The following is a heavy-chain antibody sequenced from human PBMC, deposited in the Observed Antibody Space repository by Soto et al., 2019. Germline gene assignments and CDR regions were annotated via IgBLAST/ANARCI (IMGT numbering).Heavy chain of an antibody. J-gene: IGHJ5*02. D-gene: IGHD6-19*01. V-gene: IGHV4-39*01. CDR1: GGSISSSSYY. CDR3: ASRSSGWYQEWFDP. Sequence: LSLTCTVSGGSISSSSYYWGWIRQPPGKGLEWIGSIYYSGSTYYNPSLRSRVTISVDTSKNQFSLKLSSVTAADTAVYYCASRSSGWYQEWFDPWGQGTLVTVPQ. CDR2: IYYSGST.